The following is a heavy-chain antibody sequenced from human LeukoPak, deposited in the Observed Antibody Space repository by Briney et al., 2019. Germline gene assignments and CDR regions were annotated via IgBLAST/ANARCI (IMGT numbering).Heavy chain of an antibody. CDR1: GGSFSGYY. D-gene: IGHD6-13*01. J-gene: IGHJ4*02. CDR3: ARFGAGGSSWYVGYYFDY. Sequence: PSETLSLTCAVYGGSFSGYYWSWIRQPPGKGLEWIGEINHSGSTNYNPSLKSRVTISVDTSKNQFSLKLSSVTAADTAVYYCARFGAGGSSWYVGYYFDYWGQGTLVTVSS. CDR2: INHSGST. V-gene: IGHV4-34*01.